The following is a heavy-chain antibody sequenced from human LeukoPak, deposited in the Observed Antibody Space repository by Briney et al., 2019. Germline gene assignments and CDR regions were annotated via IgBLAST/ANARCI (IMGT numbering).Heavy chain of an antibody. J-gene: IGHJ4*02. D-gene: IGHD3-10*01. Sequence: GESLKISCQGSGYRFTSYWIGWVRQMPGKGLEWVGIIYPGDSDTRYSPSFQGQVTISADKSITTAYLHWSSLKASDTAMYYCARHLDYGSGSQPGYWGQGTLVTVSS. CDR3: ARHLDYGSGSQPGY. CDR1: GYRFTSYW. V-gene: IGHV5-51*01. CDR2: IYPGDSDT.